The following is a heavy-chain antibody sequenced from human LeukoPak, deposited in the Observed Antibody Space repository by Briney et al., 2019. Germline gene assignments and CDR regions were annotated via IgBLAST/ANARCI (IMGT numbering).Heavy chain of an antibody. CDR3: AKGEGITGTATPDY. CDR2: ISHDGNNK. CDR1: GFTFSNYG. Sequence: GGSLRLSCAASGFTFSNYGMHWVRQAPGKGLECMAGISHDGNNKNYADSVKGRFTISRDNSKNTLFLQRNSLRAEDTAVYYCAKGEGITGTATPDYWGQGTLLTVSS. D-gene: IGHD1-20*01. J-gene: IGHJ4*02. V-gene: IGHV3-30*18.